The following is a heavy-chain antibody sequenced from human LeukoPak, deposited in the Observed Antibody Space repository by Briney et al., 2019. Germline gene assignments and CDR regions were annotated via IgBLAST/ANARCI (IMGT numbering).Heavy chain of an antibody. J-gene: IGHJ4*02. CDR3: AKDPFGYSRSSPGDY. V-gene: IGHV3-30*18. Sequence: GRSLRLSCAASGFTFSGYGMHWVRQAPGKGLEWVAFISHDGSIKYYADSVKGRFTISRDNSKNTLYLQMNSLRPDDTAIYFCAKDPFGYSRSSPGDYWGQRTLVTVSS. D-gene: IGHD3-16*01. CDR2: ISHDGSIK. CDR1: GFTFSGYG.